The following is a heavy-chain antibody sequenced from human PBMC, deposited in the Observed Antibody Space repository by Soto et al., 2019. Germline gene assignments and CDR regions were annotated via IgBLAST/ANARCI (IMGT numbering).Heavy chain of an antibody. CDR1: GGTFSSYT. V-gene: IGHV1-69*02. CDR2: IIPILGIA. Sequence: QVQLVQSGAEVKKPGSSVKVSCKASGGTFSSYTISWVRQAPGQGLEWMGRIIPILGIANYAQKFQGRVTITADNSTSTAYMELSSLRSEVTAVYYCARIPDGGYWGQGTLVTVSS. J-gene: IGHJ4*02. D-gene: IGHD3-16*01. CDR3: ARIPDGGY.